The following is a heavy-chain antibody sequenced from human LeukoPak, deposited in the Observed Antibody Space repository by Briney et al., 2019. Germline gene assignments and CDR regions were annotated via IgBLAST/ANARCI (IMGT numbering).Heavy chain of an antibody. V-gene: IGHV3-7*01. CDR3: AIPSSYDGSRYYHAY. Sequence: GGSLRLSCAASGISFASYWVTWVRQAPGKGLEWVANIGQDGIETVYEGSVKGRFTISRDNARNLLFLQMNSLRADDTAVYYCAIPSSYDGSRYYHAYWGQGTLVTVSS. CDR1: GISFASYW. CDR2: IGQDGIET. D-gene: IGHD3-22*01. J-gene: IGHJ4*02.